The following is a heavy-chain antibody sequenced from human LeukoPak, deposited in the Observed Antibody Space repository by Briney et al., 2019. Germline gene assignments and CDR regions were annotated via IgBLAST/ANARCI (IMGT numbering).Heavy chain of an antibody. V-gene: IGHV3-23*01. D-gene: IGHD3-3*01. Sequence: GGSLRLSCASSGFTFNNYAMTWVRQAPGKGLEWVSSITASDGSTYCADSVKGRFTISRDNSKNTLYLQMSSLRAEDTAVYYCAKLATIFGVVIIWSDYWGQGTLVTVSS. CDR3: AKLATIFGVVIIWSDY. CDR2: ITASDGST. CDR1: GFTFNNYA. J-gene: IGHJ4*02.